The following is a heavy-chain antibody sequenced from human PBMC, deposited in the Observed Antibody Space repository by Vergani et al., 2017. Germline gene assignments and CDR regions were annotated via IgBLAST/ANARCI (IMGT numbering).Heavy chain of an antibody. J-gene: IGHJ2*01. V-gene: IGHV4-38-2*01. CDR1: GYSIGSGFY. Sequence: QVRLEESGPGLVKPSETLSLTCSVSGYSIGSGFYWAWFRQSPGEGLQWLTSIHNRGKTYHNPSLKSRVSVSLDTSTDRFSLNLTSVTATDTAVYYCARPQGDYWYFDLWGPRSLVTVSS. CDR3: ARPQGDYWYFDL. D-gene: IGHD2-21*01. CDR2: IHNRGKT.